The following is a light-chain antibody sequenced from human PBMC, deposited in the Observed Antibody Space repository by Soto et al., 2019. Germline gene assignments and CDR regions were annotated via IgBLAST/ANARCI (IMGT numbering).Light chain of an antibody. V-gene: IGKV3-15*01. CDR2: GAS. CDR3: QQYNSWPLT. Sequence: EIVMTQSPATLSMSPGERATLSCRASQSISTKVAWYQQKPGQAPRLLIYGASTRATGVPARFSGSGSGTEFTLSISSLQSEHFAVYYRQQYNSWPLTFGGGTKVDIK. CDR1: QSISTK. J-gene: IGKJ4*01.